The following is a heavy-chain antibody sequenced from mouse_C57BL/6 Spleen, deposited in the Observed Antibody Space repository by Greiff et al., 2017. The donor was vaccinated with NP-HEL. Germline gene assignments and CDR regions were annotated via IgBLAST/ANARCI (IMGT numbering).Heavy chain of an antibody. CDR1: GYSITSGYY. CDR3: ARADGYYGIYYYAMDY. CDR2: ISYDGSN. J-gene: IGHJ4*01. Sequence: ESGPGLVKPSQSLSLTCSVTGYSITSGYYWNWIRQFPGNKLEWMGYISYDGSNKYNPSLKNRISITRDTSKNQFFLKLNSVTTEDTATYYCARADGYYGIYYYAMDYWGQGTSVTVSS. D-gene: IGHD2-3*01. V-gene: IGHV3-6*01.